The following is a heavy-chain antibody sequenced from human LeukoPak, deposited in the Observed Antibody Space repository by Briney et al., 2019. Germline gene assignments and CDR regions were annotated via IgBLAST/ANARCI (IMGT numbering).Heavy chain of an antibody. CDR1: GGSFSGYY. J-gene: IGHJ4*02. CDR3: ARATVTTYRRRSKYYFDY. V-gene: IGHV4-34*01. Sequence: SETLSLTCADYGGSFSGYYWSWIRQPPGKGLEWIGEINHSGSTNYNPSPKSRVTISVDTSKNQFSLKLSSVTAADTAVYYCARATVTTYRRRSKYYFDYWGQGTLVTVSS. CDR2: INHSGST. D-gene: IGHD4-17*01.